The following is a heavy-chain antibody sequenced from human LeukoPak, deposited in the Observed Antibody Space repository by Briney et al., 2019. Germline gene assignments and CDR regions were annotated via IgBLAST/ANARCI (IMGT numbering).Heavy chain of an antibody. J-gene: IGHJ4*02. Sequence: GGFLRLSCATSGFTFSSYSMNWVRQAPGKGLEWVSSISSSSSYIYYADSVKGRFTISRDNAKNSLYLQMNSLRAEDTAVYYCARDFKKVPFDYCGQGTLVTVSS. CDR2: ISSSSSYI. V-gene: IGHV3-21*01. D-gene: IGHD2-2*01. CDR3: ARDFKKVPFDY. CDR1: GFTFSSYS.